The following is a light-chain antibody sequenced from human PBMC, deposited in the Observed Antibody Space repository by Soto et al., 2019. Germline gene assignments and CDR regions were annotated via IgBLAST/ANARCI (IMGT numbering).Light chain of an antibody. V-gene: IGLV2-11*01. Sequence: QSALTQPRSVSGSPGQSLTISCTGTSSVVGAYNFVCWYQQLPGKAPKLMIYDVSQRPSGVPDRFSGSKSGNTASLTISGLQAEDEADYYCYSYAGSYIYVLGTGTKVTVL. J-gene: IGLJ1*01. CDR3: YSYAGSYIYV. CDR1: SSVVGAYNF. CDR2: DVS.